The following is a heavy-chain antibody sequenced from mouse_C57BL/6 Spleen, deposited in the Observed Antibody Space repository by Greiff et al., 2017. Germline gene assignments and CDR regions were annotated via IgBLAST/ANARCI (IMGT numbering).Heavy chain of an antibody. CDR1: GFTFSSYA. CDR3: ARDDYCSSYGYAMDY. CDR2: ISDGGSYT. V-gene: IGHV5-4*01. Sequence: EVQLVESGGGLVKPGGSLKLSCAASGFTFSSYAMSWVRQTPEKRLEWVATISDGGSYTYYPDNVKGRFTISRDNAKNNLYLQMSHLTSEDTAMYYCARDDYCSSYGYAMDYWGQGTSVTVSS. J-gene: IGHJ4*01. D-gene: IGHD1-1*01.